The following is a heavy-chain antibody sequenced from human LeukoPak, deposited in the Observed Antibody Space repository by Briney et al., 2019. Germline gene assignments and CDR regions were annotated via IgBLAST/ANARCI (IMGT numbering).Heavy chain of an antibody. Sequence: GGSLRLSCAASGFTVSSNYMSWVRQAPGKGLEWVSVIYSGGSTYYADSVKGRFTISRDNSKNTLYLQMNSLRSDDTAVYYCARRTTVALPQDYWGQGTLVTVSS. CDR1: GFTVSSNY. D-gene: IGHD4-23*01. V-gene: IGHV3-53*05. CDR3: ARRTTVALPQDY. J-gene: IGHJ4*02. CDR2: IYSGGST.